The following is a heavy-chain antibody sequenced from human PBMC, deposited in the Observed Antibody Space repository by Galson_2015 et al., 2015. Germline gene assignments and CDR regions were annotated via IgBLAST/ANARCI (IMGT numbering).Heavy chain of an antibody. D-gene: IGHD2-2*01. CDR2: IIPIFGTA. Sequence: SVKVSCKASGGTFSSYAISWVRQAPGQGLEWMGGIIPIFGTANYAQKLQGRVTITADESTSTAYMELSSLRSEDTAVYYCARDLIEGYCSSTSCQTYNWFDPWGQGTLVTVSS. CDR3: ARDLIEGYCSSTSCQTYNWFDP. V-gene: IGHV1-69*13. CDR1: GGTFSSYA. J-gene: IGHJ5*02.